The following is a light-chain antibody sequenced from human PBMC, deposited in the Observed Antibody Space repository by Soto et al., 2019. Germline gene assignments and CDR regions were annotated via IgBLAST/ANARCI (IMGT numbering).Light chain of an antibody. Sequence: EIVLTQSPGTLSLSPGERATLSCRASQSVSNNYLAWYQQKPGQAPRLLVYVASNRDTGIPDRFSGSGSGTDFTLTISRLEPEDFAVYYCQQYGSSGTFGQGTKVEIK. V-gene: IGKV3-20*01. CDR1: QSVSNNY. CDR2: VAS. J-gene: IGKJ1*01. CDR3: QQYGSSGT.